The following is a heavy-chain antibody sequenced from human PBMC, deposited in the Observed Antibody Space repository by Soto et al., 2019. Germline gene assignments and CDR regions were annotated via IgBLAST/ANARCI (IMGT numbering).Heavy chain of an antibody. CDR2: IYYSGST. CDR3: ARGGSSEWEDNWFDP. CDR1: GLTFSSFA. D-gene: IGHD1-26*01. Sequence: LRLSCAASGLTFSSFAMSWVRQAPGKGLEWIGYIYYSGSTNYNPSLKSRVTISVDTSKNQFSLKLSSVTAADTAVYYCARGGSSEWEDNWFDPWGQGTLVTVSS. J-gene: IGHJ5*02. V-gene: IGHV4-59*01.